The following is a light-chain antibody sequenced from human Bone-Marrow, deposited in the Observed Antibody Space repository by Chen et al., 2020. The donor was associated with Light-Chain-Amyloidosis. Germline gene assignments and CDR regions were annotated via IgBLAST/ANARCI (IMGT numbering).Light chain of an antibody. V-gene: IGLV3-25*03. CDR2: RDT. CDR1: ALPTKY. J-gene: IGLJ2*01. Sequence: SYELTQPPSVSVSPGQKARITCSGDALPTKYDYWYQQKPGQAPVLVIHRDTERPSGISERFSGSSSGTTATLTISGVQAEDEADYHCQSADSSGTYEVIFGGGTKLTVL. CDR3: QSADSSGTYEVI.